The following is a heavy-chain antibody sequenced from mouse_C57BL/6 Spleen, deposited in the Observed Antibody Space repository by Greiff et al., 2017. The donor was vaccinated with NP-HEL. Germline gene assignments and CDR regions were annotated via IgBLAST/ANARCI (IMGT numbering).Heavy chain of an antibody. CDR2: IRNKANGYTT. D-gene: IGHD2-4*01. V-gene: IGHV7-3*01. Sequence: EVKLMESGGGLVQPGGSLSLSCAASGFTFTDYYMSWVRQPPGKALEWLGFIRNKANGYTTEYSASVKGRFTISRDNSQSILYLQMNALRAEDSATYYCARYMGDYAWFAYWGQGTLVTVSA. CDR3: ARYMGDYAWFAY. J-gene: IGHJ3*01. CDR1: GFTFTDYY.